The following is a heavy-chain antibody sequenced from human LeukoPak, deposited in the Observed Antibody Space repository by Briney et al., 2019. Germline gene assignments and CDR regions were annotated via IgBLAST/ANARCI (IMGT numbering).Heavy chain of an antibody. CDR2: IYYSGST. J-gene: IGHJ4*02. CDR3: ARRVVGATDD. CDR1: GGSISSSSYY. D-gene: IGHD1-26*01. Sequence: PSETLSRTCTVSGGSISSSSYYWGWIRQPPGKGLEWIGSIYYSGSTYYNPSLKSRVTISVDTSKNQFSLKLSSVTAADTAVYYCARRVVGATDDWGQGTLVTVSS. V-gene: IGHV4-39*01.